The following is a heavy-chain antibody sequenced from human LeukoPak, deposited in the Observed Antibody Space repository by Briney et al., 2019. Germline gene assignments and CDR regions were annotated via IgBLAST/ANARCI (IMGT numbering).Heavy chain of an antibody. Sequence: GGSLRLSCAASGFTFSSYGMHWVRQAPGKGLEWVAFIRYDGSNKYYADSVKGRFTISRDNSKNTLYLQMNSLRAEDTAVYYCAKVAAADYYYYYGMDVWGQGTTVTVSS. V-gene: IGHV3-30*02. D-gene: IGHD6-13*01. CDR2: IRYDGSNK. CDR1: GFTFSSYG. J-gene: IGHJ6*02. CDR3: AKVAAADYYYYYGMDV.